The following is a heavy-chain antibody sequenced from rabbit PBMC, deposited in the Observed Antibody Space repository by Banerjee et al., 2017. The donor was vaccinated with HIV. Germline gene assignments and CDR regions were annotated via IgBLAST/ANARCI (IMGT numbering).Heavy chain of an antibody. J-gene: IGHJ4*01. CDR2: INTSSGNT. D-gene: IGHD8-1*01. V-gene: IGHV1S45*01. Sequence: QEQLVESGGGLVTLGGSLKLSCKASGIDFSSYGISWVRQAPGKGLEWIACINTSSGNTVYASWAKGRFTISKTSSTTVTLQMTSLTAADTATYFCARAGSGYRQFDLWGQGTLVTVS. CDR3: ARAGSGYRQFDL. CDR1: GIDFSSYG.